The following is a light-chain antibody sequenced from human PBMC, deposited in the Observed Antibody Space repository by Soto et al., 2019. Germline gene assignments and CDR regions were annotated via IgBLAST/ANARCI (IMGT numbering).Light chain of an antibody. CDR2: GAS. CDR3: QQYGSVPLT. V-gene: IGKV3-20*01. J-gene: IGKJ4*01. Sequence: EIVLTQSPGTLTLSPGERATLSCRASESVSTNYLAWYQQKPGQAPRLLISGASSRATGIPDRFSGSGSGADFTLTINRLEPEYFAVYYCQQYGSVPLTFGGGTKVEI. CDR1: ESVSTNY.